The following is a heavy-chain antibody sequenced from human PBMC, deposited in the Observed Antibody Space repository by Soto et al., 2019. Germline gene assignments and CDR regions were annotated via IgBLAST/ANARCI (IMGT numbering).Heavy chain of an antibody. CDR1: GGSISSSNW. V-gene: IGHV4-4*02. D-gene: IGHD1-7*01. J-gene: IGHJ5*02. CDR2: IYHSGST. Sequence: PSETLSLTCAVFGGSISSSNWWSWVRRPPGKGLEWIGEIYHSGSTNYNPSLKSRVTISVDKSKNQFSLKLSSVTAADTAVYYCARIKSYGYNWNYVEDWFDPWGQGTLVTVSS. CDR3: ARIKSYGYNWNYVEDWFDP.